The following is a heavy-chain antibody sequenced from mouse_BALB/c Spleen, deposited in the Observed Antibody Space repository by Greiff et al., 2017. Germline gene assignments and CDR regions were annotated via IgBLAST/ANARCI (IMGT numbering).Heavy chain of an antibody. Sequence: VQLKQSGPELVKPGASVKMSCKASGYTFTSYVMHWVKQKPGQGLEWIGYINPYNDGTKYNEKFKGKATLTSDKSSSTAYMELSSLTSEDSAVYYCAREGYTTVVANFDYWGQGTTLTVSS. CDR2: INPYNDGT. J-gene: IGHJ2*01. CDR1: GYTFTSYV. D-gene: IGHD1-1*01. V-gene: IGHV1-14*01. CDR3: AREGYTTVVANFDY.